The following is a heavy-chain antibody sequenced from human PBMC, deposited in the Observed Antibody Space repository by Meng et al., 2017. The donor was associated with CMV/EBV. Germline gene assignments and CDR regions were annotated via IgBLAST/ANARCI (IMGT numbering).Heavy chain of an antibody. CDR1: GFTFSSYG. J-gene: IGHJ6*02. CDR2: IKSKTDGGTT. V-gene: IGHV3-15*01. D-gene: IGHD2-2*02. Sequence: GESLKISCAASGFTFSSYGMHWVRQAPGKGLEWVGRIKSKTDGGTTDYAAPVKGRFTISRDDSKNTLYLQMNSLKTEDTAVYYCTTEETYCSSTSCYTGSYYYYGMDVWGQGTTVTVSS. CDR3: TTEETYCSSTSCYTGSYYYYGMDV.